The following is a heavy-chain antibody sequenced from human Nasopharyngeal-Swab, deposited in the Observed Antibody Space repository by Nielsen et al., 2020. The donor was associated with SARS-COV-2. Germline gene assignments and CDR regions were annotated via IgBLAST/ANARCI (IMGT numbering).Heavy chain of an antibody. CDR3: AKEATLGGVGDYYYMDV. J-gene: IGHJ6*03. V-gene: IGHV3-23*01. CDR1: GFTFSSYA. CDR2: ISGSGGST. Sequence: GGSLRLSCEASGFTFSSYAMSWVRQAPGKGLEWVSAISGSGGSTYYADSVKGRFTISRDNSKNTLYLQMNSLRADDTAVYYCAKEATLGGVGDYYYMDVWGKGTTVTVSS. D-gene: IGHD3-16*01.